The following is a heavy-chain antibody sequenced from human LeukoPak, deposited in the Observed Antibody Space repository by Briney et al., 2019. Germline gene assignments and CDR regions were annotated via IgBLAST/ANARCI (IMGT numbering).Heavy chain of an antibody. V-gene: IGHV1-2*06. CDR3: ARDSRVSLDV. CDR1: EYTFTGYY. J-gene: IGHJ6*04. CDR2: MDPDTGGT. D-gene: IGHD6-6*01. Sequence: ASVKVSCKASEYTFTGYYMHWVRQAPGQGREWMGRMDPDTGGTVYAQKFQGRVSMTRDTSVNTAYMDLRRLTSDDTAVHYCARDSRVSLDVWGKGTTVTVSS.